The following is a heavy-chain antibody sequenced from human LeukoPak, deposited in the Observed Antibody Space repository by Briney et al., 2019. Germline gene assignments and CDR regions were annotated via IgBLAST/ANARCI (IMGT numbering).Heavy chain of an antibody. Sequence: GGSLRLSCAASGFTFSSYAMHWVRQAPGKGLEWVAVISSDGSANYYADSVKGRFTISRDNSMHTLYMQMNSLRAEDTAVYYCAKGSGGSYYGFFDYWGQGTLVTVSS. CDR1: GFTFSSYA. CDR2: ISSDGSAN. V-gene: IGHV3-30*18. J-gene: IGHJ4*02. D-gene: IGHD1-26*01. CDR3: AKGSGGSYYGFFDY.